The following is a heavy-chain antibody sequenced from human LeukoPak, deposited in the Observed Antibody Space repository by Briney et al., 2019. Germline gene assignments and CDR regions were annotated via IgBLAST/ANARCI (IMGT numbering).Heavy chain of an antibody. V-gene: IGHV4-59*01. D-gene: IGHD6-13*01. CDR1: GGSISSYY. Sequence: SETLSLTCTVSGGSISSYYWSWLRQPPGKGLEWIGYIYYTGSTNYNPSLRSRVTISVDTSKNQSSLKLSSVTAADTAVYYCTRLDGYSSSWYVNYWGQGSLVTVSS. CDR3: TRLDGYSSSWYVNY. J-gene: IGHJ4*02. CDR2: IYYTGST.